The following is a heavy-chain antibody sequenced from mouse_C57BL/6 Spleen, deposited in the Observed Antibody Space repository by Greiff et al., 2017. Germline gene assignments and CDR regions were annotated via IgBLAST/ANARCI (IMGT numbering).Heavy chain of an antibody. Sequence: VQLVESGPGLVQPSQSLSITCTVSGFSLTSYGVHWVRQSPGKGLEWLGVIWSGGSTDYNAAFISRLSISKDNSKSQVFFKMNSLQADDTAIYXCAPIYYEYDDAMDYWGQGTSVTVSS. D-gene: IGHD2-4*01. V-gene: IGHV2-2*01. CDR1: GFSLTSYG. J-gene: IGHJ4*01. CDR3: APIYYEYDDAMDY. CDR2: IWSGGST.